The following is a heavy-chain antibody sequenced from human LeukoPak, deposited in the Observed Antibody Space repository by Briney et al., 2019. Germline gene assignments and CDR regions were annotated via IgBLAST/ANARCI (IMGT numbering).Heavy chain of an antibody. D-gene: IGHD3-22*01. J-gene: IGHJ4*02. CDR1: GYSISSGYY. V-gene: IGHV4-38-2*02. Sequence: SETLSLTCTVSGYSISSGYYWGWIRQPPAKGLEWIGYIYHSGSTKYNPSLKSRVTISVDTSKNHFSLKLSSVTAADTAVYYCARGQWLPVFDFWGQGTLVAVSS. CDR3: ARGQWLPVFDF. CDR2: IYHSGST.